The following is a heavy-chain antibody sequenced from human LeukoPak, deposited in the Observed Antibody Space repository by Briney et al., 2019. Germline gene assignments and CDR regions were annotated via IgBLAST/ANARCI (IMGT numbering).Heavy chain of an antibody. J-gene: IGHJ4*02. CDR3: ARERVVAANDKAPFDY. D-gene: IGHD2-15*01. CDR1: GGSISSSSYY. Sequence: SETLSLTCTVSGGSISSSSYYWGWIRQPPGKGLEWIGSIYYSGSTYYNPSLKSRVTISVDTSKNQFSLKLSSVTAADTAVYYCARERVVAANDKAPFDYWGQGTLVTVSS. V-gene: IGHV4-39*07. CDR2: IYYSGST.